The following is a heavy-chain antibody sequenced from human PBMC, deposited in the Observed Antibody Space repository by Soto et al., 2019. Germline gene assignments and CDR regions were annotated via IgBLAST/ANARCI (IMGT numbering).Heavy chain of an antibody. CDR1: GFTFSSYG. Sequence: QVQLVESGGGVVQPGRSLRLSCAASGFTFSSYGMHWVRQAPGKGLEWVAVISYDGSNKYYADSVKGRFTISRDNSKNTLYLQMNSLRAEDTAVYYWANDRRCGYSYGYLYYYYYYGMDVWCQGTTVPVSS. J-gene: IGHJ6*02. CDR2: ISYDGSNK. D-gene: IGHD5-18*01. V-gene: IGHV3-30*18. CDR3: ANDRRCGYSYGYLYYYYYYGMDV.